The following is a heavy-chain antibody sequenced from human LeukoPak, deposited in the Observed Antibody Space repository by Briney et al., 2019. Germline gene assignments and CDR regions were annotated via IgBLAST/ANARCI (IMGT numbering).Heavy chain of an antibody. CDR3: ARGALRFLEWLSFSYFDY. J-gene: IGHJ4*02. V-gene: IGHV3-30-3*01. CDR2: VSYDGSNK. CDR1: GFTFSSYA. D-gene: IGHD3-3*01. Sequence: GGSLRLSCAASGFTFSSYAMHWVRQAPGKGLEWVAVVSYDGSNKYYADSVKGRFTIFRDNSKNTLYLQMNSLRAEDTAVYYCARGALRFLEWLSFSYFDYWGQGTLVTVSS.